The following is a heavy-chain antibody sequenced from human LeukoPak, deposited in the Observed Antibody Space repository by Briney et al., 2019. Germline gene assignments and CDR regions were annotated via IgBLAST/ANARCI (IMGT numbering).Heavy chain of an antibody. D-gene: IGHD4-11*01. J-gene: IGHJ4*01. V-gene: IGHV3-7*05. CDR3: ATLSATTGPF. CDR1: GFTFRSYW. Sequence: GGSLRLSCAASGFTFRSYWMSWVRQAPGKGLEWVANIKQDGSEKYYVDSVKGRFTISRDNSKNTLDLQMNSLRAEDTALYYCATLSATTGPFWGHGTLVTVST. CDR2: IKQDGSEK.